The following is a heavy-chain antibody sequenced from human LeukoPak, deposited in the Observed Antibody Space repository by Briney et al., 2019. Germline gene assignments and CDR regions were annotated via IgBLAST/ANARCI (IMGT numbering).Heavy chain of an antibody. CDR3: AGHIVGEKIDY. V-gene: IGHV4-59*01. Sequence: PSETLSLTCTVSGGPISSYYWSWIRQPPGKGLEWIGYIYYSGSTNYNPSLKSRVTISVDTSKNQFSLKLSSVTAADTAVYYCAGHIVGEKIDYWGQGTLVTVSS. CDR2: IYYSGST. D-gene: IGHD2-21*01. CDR1: GGPISSYY. J-gene: IGHJ4*02.